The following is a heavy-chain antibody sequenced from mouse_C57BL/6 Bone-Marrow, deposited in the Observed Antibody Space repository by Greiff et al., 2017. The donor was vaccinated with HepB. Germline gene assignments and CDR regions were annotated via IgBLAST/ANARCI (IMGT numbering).Heavy chain of an antibody. CDR1: GFTFSSYG. D-gene: IGHD1-1*01. CDR3: ARHGTTVVVPFDY. CDR2: ISSGGSYT. J-gene: IGHJ2*01. Sequence: EVNVVESGGDLVKPGGSLKLSCAASGFTFSSYGMSWVRQTPDKRLEWVATISSGGSYTYYPDSVKGRFTISRDNAKNTLYLQMSSLKSEDTAMYYCARHGTTVVVPFDYWGQGTTLTVSS. V-gene: IGHV5-6*01.